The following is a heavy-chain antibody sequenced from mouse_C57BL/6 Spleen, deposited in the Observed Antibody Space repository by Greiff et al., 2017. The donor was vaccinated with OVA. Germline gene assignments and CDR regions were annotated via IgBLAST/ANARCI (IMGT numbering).Heavy chain of an antibody. D-gene: IGHD1-1*01. J-gene: IGHJ1*03. Sequence: VQLQQSGPELVKPGASVKISCKASGYSFTGYYMNWVKQSPEKSLEWIGEINPSTGGTTYNQKFKAKATLTVDKSSSTAYMQLKSLTSEDSAVYYCARGNYGSLDWYFDVWGTGTPVTVSS. CDR1: GYSFTGYY. CDR3: ARGNYGSLDWYFDV. CDR2: INPSTGGT. V-gene: IGHV1-42*01.